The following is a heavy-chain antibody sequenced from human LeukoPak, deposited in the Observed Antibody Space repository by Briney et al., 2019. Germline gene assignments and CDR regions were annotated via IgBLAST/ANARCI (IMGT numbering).Heavy chain of an antibody. CDR1: GYTFTSYA. D-gene: IGHD3-22*01. V-gene: IGHV1-3*01. CDR3: ARSFTGGYDRRYFDV. J-gene: IGHJ2*01. CDR2: INVVNANT. Sequence: ASVKVSCKASGYTFTSYAMNWVRQAPGQGLEWMGWINVVNANTKYSQKFQGRVTITRDTSASTAYMELSSLRSEDTAVYYCARSFTGGYDRRYFDVWGRGTLVTVSS.